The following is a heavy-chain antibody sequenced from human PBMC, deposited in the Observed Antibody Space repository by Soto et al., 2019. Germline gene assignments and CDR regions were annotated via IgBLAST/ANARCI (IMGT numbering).Heavy chain of an antibody. D-gene: IGHD3-10*02. CDR2: INVGNGNT. CDR1: GYTFTTYA. CDR3: ARGPITMIGYYFDY. Sequence: ASVKVSCKASGYTFTTYAMHWVRQAPGQRLEWMGWINVGNGNTKYSQKFQGRVTITRDTSASTAYMELSSLRSEDTAVYYCARGPITMIGYYFDYWGQGTLVTVSS. V-gene: IGHV1-3*01. J-gene: IGHJ4*02.